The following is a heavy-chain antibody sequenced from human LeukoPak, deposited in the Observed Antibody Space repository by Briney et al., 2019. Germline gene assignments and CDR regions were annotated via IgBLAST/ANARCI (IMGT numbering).Heavy chain of an antibody. J-gene: IGHJ6*02. CDR1: GFTFCNYL. D-gene: IGHD5/OR15-5a*01. Sequence: GGSVRLLCSASGFTFCNYLRMWLRPAPGEGRDAISSLSVSDDRTYYTDYVKGRFTLSRDNFQNTLYLPTNSLRPEATAVYHCAKVISTTVSYSYGMDASGQGTTVTASS. CDR2: LSVSDDRT. V-gene: IGHV3-23*01. CDR3: AKVISTTVSYSYGMDA.